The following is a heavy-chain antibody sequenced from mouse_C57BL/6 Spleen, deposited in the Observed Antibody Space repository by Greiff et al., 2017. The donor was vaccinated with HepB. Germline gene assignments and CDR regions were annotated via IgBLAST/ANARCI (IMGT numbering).Heavy chain of an antibody. V-gene: IGHV1-66*01. CDR2: IYPGSGNT. Sequence: VKLQESGPELVKPGASVKISCKASGYSFTSYYIHWVKQRPGQGLEWIGWIYPGSGNTKYNEKFKGKATLTADTSSSTAYMQLSSLTSEDSAVYYCARSTYYDYDGYAMDYWGQGTSVTVSS. CDR3: ARSTYYDYDGYAMDY. J-gene: IGHJ4*01. D-gene: IGHD2-4*01. CDR1: GYSFTSYY.